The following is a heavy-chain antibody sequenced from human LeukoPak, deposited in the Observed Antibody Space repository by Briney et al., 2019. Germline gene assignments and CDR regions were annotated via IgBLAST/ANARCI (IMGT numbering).Heavy chain of an antibody. Sequence: SETLSLTCTVSGGSISSGGYYWSWIRQRPGKGLEWIGYIYYSGSTYYNPSLKSRVTISVDTSKNQFSLKLSSVTAADTAVYYCARRPLRYDSRNGAFDIWGQGTMVTVSS. D-gene: IGHD3-22*01. J-gene: IGHJ3*02. CDR1: GGSISSGGYY. CDR2: IYYSGST. V-gene: IGHV4-31*03. CDR3: ARRPLRYDSRNGAFDI.